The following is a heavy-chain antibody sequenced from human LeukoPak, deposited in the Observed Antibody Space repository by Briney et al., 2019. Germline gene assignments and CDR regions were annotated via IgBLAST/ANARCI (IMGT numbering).Heavy chain of an antibody. CDR2: IYYSGST. Sequence: SETLSLTCTVSGGSISSSSYYWGWIRQPPGKGLEWIGSIYYSGSTYYNPSLKSRVTISVDTSKNQFSLKLSSVTAADTAVYYCASFIWFGELQDYWGQGTLVTVSS. J-gene: IGHJ4*02. D-gene: IGHD3-10*01. V-gene: IGHV4-39*07. CDR1: GGSISSSSYY. CDR3: ASFIWFGELQDY.